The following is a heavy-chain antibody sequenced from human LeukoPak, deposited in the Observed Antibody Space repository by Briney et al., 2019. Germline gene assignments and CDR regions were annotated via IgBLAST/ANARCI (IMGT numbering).Heavy chain of an antibody. CDR2: ISGSSNYI. D-gene: IGHD2-2*01. V-gene: IGHV3-21*01. J-gene: IGHJ6*02. CDR3: ARCMPQGDYYYYGMDV. Sequence: PGGSLRLSCAASGFTFSPYSMNWVRQAPGKGLEWVSSISGSSNYIYYADSVKGRFTISRDNAKNSLYLQMNSLRAEDTAVYYCARCMPQGDYYYYGMDVWGQGTTVTVSS. CDR1: GFTFSPYS.